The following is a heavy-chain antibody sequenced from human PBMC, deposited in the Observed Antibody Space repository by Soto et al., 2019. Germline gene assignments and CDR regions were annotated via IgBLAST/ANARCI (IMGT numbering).Heavy chain of an antibody. CDR1: GGTFSSYS. CDR2: IIPIFGTA. Sequence: SVKVFCKASGGTFSSYSISWVRQAPGQGLEWMGGIIPIFGTANYAQKFQGRVTITADESTSTAYMELSSLRSEDTAVYYCARFQAAAGTGNWFDPWGQGTLVTVSS. CDR3: ARFQAAAGTGNWFDP. J-gene: IGHJ5*02. D-gene: IGHD6-13*01. V-gene: IGHV1-69*13.